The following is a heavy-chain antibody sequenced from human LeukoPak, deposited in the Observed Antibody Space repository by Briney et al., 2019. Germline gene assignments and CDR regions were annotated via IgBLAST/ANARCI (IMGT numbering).Heavy chain of an antibody. CDR2: TSYDGSRQ. D-gene: IGHD3-10*01. J-gene: IGHJ4*02. CDR3: AKDWSEGSGSYIDY. Sequence: AGGSLRLSCAASGFSFGSHAMHWVRQAPGKGLEWLVVTSYDGSRQYYADFVRGRFTVSRENSKNTLYLQMNSLTVDDTAIYYCAKDWSEGSGSYIDYWGQGALVTVSS. CDR1: GFSFGSHA. V-gene: IGHV3-30*01.